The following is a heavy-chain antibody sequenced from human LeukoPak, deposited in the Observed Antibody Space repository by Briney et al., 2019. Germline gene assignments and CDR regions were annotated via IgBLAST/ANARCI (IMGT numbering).Heavy chain of an antibody. CDR2: VSWKSGII. Sequence: GGSLRLSCAVSGFTLDDYAIHWVRHPPGKGLGWVSGVSWKSGIIAYADSVKGRFIISRDNAKNSLYLQMNSLRPEDTAFYYCAKDLYTYRLQYFHHWGQGTLVTVSS. CDR3: AKDLYTYRLQYFHH. D-gene: IGHD2-2*02. J-gene: IGHJ1*01. CDR1: GFTLDDYA. V-gene: IGHV3-9*01.